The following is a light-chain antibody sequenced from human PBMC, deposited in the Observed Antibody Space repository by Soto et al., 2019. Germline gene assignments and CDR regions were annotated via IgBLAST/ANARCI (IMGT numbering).Light chain of an antibody. Sequence: DIQMTQSPSSLSASVGNRVTITCQASQDIATYLNWYQQKPGKAPKLLIYAASSLQTGVPSRFSGSGSGTDFTLTISSLQPEDFATYYCQQSFSTPRFGQGTRLEIK. J-gene: IGKJ5*01. CDR2: AAS. V-gene: IGKV1-39*01. CDR3: QQSFSTPR. CDR1: QDIATY.